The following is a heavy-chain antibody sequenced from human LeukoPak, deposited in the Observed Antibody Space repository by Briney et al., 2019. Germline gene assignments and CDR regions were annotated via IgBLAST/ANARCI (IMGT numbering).Heavy chain of an antibody. Sequence: GSLRLSCAASGFTLSSYWMTWVHQAPGKGLEWVANIDQDGSSKYYVDSVKGRFTISRDDAKNLLYLQMNSLRAEDTAVYYCARDLFSGSYYEDFWGQGTLVSVSS. J-gene: IGHJ4*02. D-gene: IGHD1-26*01. V-gene: IGHV3-7*01. CDR2: IDQDGSSK. CDR3: ARDLFSGSYYEDF. CDR1: GFTLSSYW.